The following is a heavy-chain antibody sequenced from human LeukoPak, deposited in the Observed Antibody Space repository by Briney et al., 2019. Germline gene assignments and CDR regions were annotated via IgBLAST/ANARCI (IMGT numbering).Heavy chain of an antibody. CDR1: GFTFSNYA. CDR2: IKQDGSEK. D-gene: IGHD1-26*01. CDR3: AREGKPGALDY. V-gene: IGHV3-7*01. J-gene: IGHJ4*02. Sequence: GGSLRLSCAASGFTFSNYAMHWVRQAPGKGLEWVANIKQDGSEKYYVDSVKGRFTISRDNAKNSLYLQMNSLRAEDTAVYYCAREGKPGALDYWGQGTLVTVSS.